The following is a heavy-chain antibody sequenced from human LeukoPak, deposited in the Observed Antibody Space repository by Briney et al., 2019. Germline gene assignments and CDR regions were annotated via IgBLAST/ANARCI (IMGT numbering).Heavy chain of an antibody. CDR1: GGSFNAYF. D-gene: IGHD2-21*02. V-gene: IGHV4-34*01. CDR3: AAKRSLVTYLDY. J-gene: IGHJ4*02. CDR2: INHVGTT. Sequence: SETLSLTCAVSGGSFNAYFWTWVRQSPGKALEWIGEINHVGTTTYNPSLESRVTVSVDTANNHFSLKLYSVTDADAGVYYCAAKRSLVTYLDYWGQGSRVIVSS.